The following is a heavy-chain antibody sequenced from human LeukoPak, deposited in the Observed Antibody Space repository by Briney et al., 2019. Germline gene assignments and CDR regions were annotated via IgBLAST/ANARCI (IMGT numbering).Heavy chain of an antibody. Sequence: ASVKLSCKASGYTFTSYGISWVRHAPGQGLEWMGWISAYNGNTNYAQKLQGRVTMTTDTSTSTAYMELRSLRSDDTAVYYWARGHVVAATLGMFPNYYYYGMDVWGKGTTVTVSS. CDR2: ISAYNGNT. CDR1: GYTFTSYG. J-gene: IGHJ6*04. CDR3: ARGHVVAATLGMFPNYYYYGMDV. V-gene: IGHV1-18*04. D-gene: IGHD2-15*01.